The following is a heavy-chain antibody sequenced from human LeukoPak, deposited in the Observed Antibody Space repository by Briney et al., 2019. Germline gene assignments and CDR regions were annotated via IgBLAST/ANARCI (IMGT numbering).Heavy chain of an antibody. Sequence: SETLSLTCTVSGGSISSYYWSWMRQPPGKGLEWIGYIYYSGSTNYNPSLKSRVTISVDTSKNQFSLKLSSVTAADTAVYYCARLSTGPPSDYRGQGTLVTVSS. D-gene: IGHD3-10*01. J-gene: IGHJ4*02. CDR2: IYYSGST. CDR1: GGSISSYY. CDR3: ARLSTGPPSDY. V-gene: IGHV4-59*08.